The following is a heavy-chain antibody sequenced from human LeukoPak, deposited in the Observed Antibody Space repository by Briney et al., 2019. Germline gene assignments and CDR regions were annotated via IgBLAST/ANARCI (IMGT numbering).Heavy chain of an antibody. Sequence: ASVKVSSKASGYTFTNYYLHWVRQGPGQGLEWMGIINPNDGSTSYVQKFQGRVTMTRDTSTSTVHMDVSSLRSEDTAVYYCARDLPRGPANYWGQGTLVTVSS. CDR2: INPNDGST. J-gene: IGHJ4*02. D-gene: IGHD2-2*01. CDR1: GYTFTNYY. CDR3: ARDLPRGPANY. V-gene: IGHV1-46*01.